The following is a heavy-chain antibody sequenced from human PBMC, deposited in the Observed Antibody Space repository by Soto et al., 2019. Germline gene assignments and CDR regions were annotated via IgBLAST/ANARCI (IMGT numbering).Heavy chain of an antibody. CDR1: AFTFGSYA. Sequence: PGGSLRLCSAASAFTFGSYAMSWFRQAPVKGLEWVSAISGSGGSTYYADSVKCRFTISRDNSKNTLYLQMNSLRAEDTAVYYCAKGPYSSGWNDAFDIWGQGTMVTVSS. D-gene: IGHD6-19*01. J-gene: IGHJ3*02. V-gene: IGHV3-23*01. CDR3: AKGPYSSGWNDAFDI. CDR2: ISGSGGST.